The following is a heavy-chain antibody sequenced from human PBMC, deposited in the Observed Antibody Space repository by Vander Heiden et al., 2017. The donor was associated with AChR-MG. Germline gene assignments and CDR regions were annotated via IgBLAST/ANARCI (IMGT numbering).Heavy chain of an antibody. CDR3: AKGVHYYDRSGYYRLDY. J-gene: IGHJ4*02. CDR2: ISYDGSNK. Sequence: QVQLVESGGGVVQPGRSLRLSWAVSGFNFSSYDMNGVRQAPGKGLEWVAVISYDGSNKYYADSVKGRFTISRDNSKNTLYLQMNSLRAEDTAVYYCAKGVHYYDRSGYYRLDYWGQGTLVTVSS. D-gene: IGHD3-22*01. V-gene: IGHV3-30*18. CDR1: GFNFSSYD.